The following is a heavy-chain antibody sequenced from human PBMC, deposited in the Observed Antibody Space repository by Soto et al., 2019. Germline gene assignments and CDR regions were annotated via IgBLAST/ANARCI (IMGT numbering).Heavy chain of an antibody. CDR2: IYYSGST. D-gene: IGHD3-10*01. CDR3: ARVFVITMVRGVMRWFDP. Sequence: PSETLSLTCTVSGGSISSGGYYWSWIRQHPGKGLEWIGYIYYSGSTYYNPSLKSRVTISVDTSKNQFSLKLSSVTAADTAVYYCARVFVITMVRGVMRWFDPWGQGTLVTVSS. J-gene: IGHJ5*02. V-gene: IGHV4-31*03. CDR1: GGSISSGGYY.